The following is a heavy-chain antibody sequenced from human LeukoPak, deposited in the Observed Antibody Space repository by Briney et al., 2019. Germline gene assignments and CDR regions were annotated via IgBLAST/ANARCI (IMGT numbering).Heavy chain of an antibody. J-gene: IGHJ4*02. CDR1: GVTFSGYG. CDR3: AKWGDYDVLTGCYVCDY. D-gene: IGHD3-9*01. CDR2: ISYDGSNK. Sequence: TLCLSCAVSGVTFSGYGLNWVRQAPGKGLEWVAVISYDGSNKYYAASVNGRITISRANTKNTSHLQMNSRRGGETAWYFCAKWGDYDVLTGCYVCDYWRGGTVVSVPS. V-gene: IGHV3-30*18.